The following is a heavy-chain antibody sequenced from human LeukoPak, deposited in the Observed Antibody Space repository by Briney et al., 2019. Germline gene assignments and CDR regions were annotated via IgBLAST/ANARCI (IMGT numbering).Heavy chain of an antibody. CDR1: GGTFSRYA. CDR3: ARMYNWNYDAFDI. J-gene: IGHJ3*02. CDR2: IIPMLGTP. Sequence: ASVKVSCKASGGTFSRYAISWVRQAPGQGLEWMGGIIPMLGTPTYAQKFRGRVTITADKSTSTAYMDLSSLRSEDTAVYYCARMYNWNYDAFDIWGQGSMVTVSS. V-gene: IGHV1-69*10. D-gene: IGHD1-7*01.